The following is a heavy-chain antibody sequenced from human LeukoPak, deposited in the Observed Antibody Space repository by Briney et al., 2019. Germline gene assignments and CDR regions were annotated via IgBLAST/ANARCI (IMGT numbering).Heavy chain of an antibody. V-gene: IGHV3-33*01. CDR3: VREQYGDDDAFDI. CDR1: GFTFSSYG. Sequence: PGGSLRLSCAASGFTFSSYGMHWVRQAPGKGLEWVGVIWYDGSNKYYADSVEGRFTISRDNSKNTLSLQMNSLRAEDTAVYYCVREQYGDDDAFDIWGQGTMVTVSS. CDR2: IWYDGSNK. J-gene: IGHJ3*02. D-gene: IGHD4-17*01.